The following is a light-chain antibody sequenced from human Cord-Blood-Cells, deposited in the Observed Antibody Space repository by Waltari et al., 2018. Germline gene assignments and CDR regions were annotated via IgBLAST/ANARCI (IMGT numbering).Light chain of an antibody. J-gene: IGLJ3*02. Sequence: QSALTQPPSVSGSPGQSVTISCTGTSSDVGSYNSVSWYQQPPGTAPKLMIYEVSNRPSGVPDRFACSKSGNTASLTISGLQAEDEADYYCSSYTSSSTWVFGGGTKLTVL. CDR2: EVS. CDR1: SSDVGSYNS. CDR3: SSYTSSSTWV. V-gene: IGLV2-18*02.